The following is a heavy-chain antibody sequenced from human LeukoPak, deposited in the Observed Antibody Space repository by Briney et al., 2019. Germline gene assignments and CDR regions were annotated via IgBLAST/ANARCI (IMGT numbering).Heavy chain of an antibody. CDR3: AKDASNFLDY. J-gene: IGHJ4*02. CDR1: GFTFSSYA. Sequence: GGSLRLSCAASGFTFSSYAMSWVRQAPGKGLVWVSAISGSGGSTYYADSVKGRFTISRDNSKNTLYLQISSLRAEDTAVYYCAKDASNFLDYWGQGTLVTVSS. D-gene: IGHD2/OR15-2a*01. V-gene: IGHV3-23*01. CDR2: ISGSGGST.